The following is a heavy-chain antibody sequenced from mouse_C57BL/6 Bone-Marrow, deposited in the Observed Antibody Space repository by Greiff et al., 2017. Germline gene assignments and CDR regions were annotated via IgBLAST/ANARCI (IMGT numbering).Heavy chain of an antibody. J-gene: IGHJ3*01. Sequence: VHVKQSGPVLVKPGASVKMSCKASGYTFPDYYMNWVKQSHGKSLEWIGVINPYNGGTSYTQKFKGKAKLTVNKSSSTSYMELNSLPSEDSAVYYCARAVYSNYVAYWGQGTLVTVSA. CDR2: INPYNGGT. CDR1: GYTFPDYY. V-gene: IGHV1-19*01. D-gene: IGHD2-5*01. CDR3: ARAVYSNYVAY.